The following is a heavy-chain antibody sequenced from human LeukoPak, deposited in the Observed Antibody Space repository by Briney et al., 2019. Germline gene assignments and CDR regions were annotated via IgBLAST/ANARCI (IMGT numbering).Heavy chain of an antibody. Sequence: GGSLRLSCAASGFTFSSYAMSWVRQAPGKGLEWVSAISGSGGSTYYADSVKGRFTISRDNSKNSLYLQMNSLRTEDTALYYCTKDKGIATAGIFDFWGQGTLVTVSS. CDR2: ISGSGGST. CDR1: GFTFSSYA. J-gene: IGHJ4*02. CDR3: TKDKGIATAGIFDF. V-gene: IGHV3-23*01. D-gene: IGHD6-13*01.